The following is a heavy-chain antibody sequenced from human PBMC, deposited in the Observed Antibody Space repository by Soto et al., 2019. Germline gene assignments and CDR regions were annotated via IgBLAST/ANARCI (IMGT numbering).Heavy chain of an antibody. D-gene: IGHD6-13*01. J-gene: IGHJ4*02. CDR2: VNTYNGNP. CDR1: GYTFTDYA. V-gene: IGHV1-18*01. CDR3: ARDSQSSTSWARFDS. Sequence: QVQLVQSGVEVKKPGASVKVSCKASGYTFTDYAISWVRQAPGRGREWMGWVNTYNGNPNYAQIFQGRVTMTTDTSTDTAYMWLRSLKSDDSAVYYCARDSQSSTSWARFDSWGQGTLVTVSS.